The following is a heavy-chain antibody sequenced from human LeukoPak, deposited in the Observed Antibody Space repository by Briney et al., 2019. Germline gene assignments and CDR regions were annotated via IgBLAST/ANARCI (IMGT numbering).Heavy chain of an antibody. Sequence: ASVKVSCKASGYTFTSYAMNWVRQAPGQGLEWMGRINPNSGGTNYAQKFQGRVTMTRDTSISTAYMELSRLRSDDTAVYYCASVDTGNWGQGTLVTVSS. V-gene: IGHV1-2*06. CDR1: GYTFTSYA. CDR3: ASVDTGN. J-gene: IGHJ4*02. CDR2: INPNSGGT. D-gene: IGHD5-18*01.